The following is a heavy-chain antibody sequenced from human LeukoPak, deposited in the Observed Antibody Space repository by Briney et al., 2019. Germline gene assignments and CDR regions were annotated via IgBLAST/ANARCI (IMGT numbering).Heavy chain of an antibody. D-gene: IGHD4-17*01. CDR1: GFTFSSYA. CDR3: AKDLSYGDYGAFFDY. CDR2: ISYDGSNK. Sequence: GGSLRLSCAASGFTFSSYAMSWVRQAPGKGLEWVAVISYDGSNKYYADSVKGRFTISRDNSKNTLYLQMNSLRAEDTAVYYCAKDLSYGDYGAFFDYWGQGTLVTVSS. J-gene: IGHJ4*02. V-gene: IGHV3-30*18.